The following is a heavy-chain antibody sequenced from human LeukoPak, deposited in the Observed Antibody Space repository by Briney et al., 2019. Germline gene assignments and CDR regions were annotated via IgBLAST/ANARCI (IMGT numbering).Heavy chain of an antibody. CDR3: ARNGSGSYFSVDYYMDV. D-gene: IGHD3-10*01. V-gene: IGHV3-21*01. CDR1: GFTFSSYS. CDR2: ISSSSSYI. J-gene: IGHJ6*03. Sequence: GGSLRLSCAASGFTFSSYSMNWVRQAPGKGLEWVSSISSSSSYIYYADSVKGRFTISRDNAKNSLYLQMNSLRAEDTAVYYCARNGSGSYFSVDYYMDVWGKGTTVTISS.